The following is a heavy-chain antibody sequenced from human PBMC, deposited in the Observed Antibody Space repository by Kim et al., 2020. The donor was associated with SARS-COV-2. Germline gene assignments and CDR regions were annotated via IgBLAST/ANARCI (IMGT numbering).Heavy chain of an antibody. CDR3: ASPDPDIAAAAYVMDV. CDR1: GYTFTSYG. V-gene: IGHV1-18*01. CDR2: ISNYNGNT. J-gene: IGHJ6*02. D-gene: IGHD6-13*01. Sequence: ASVKVSCKASGYTFTSYGISWVRQAPGQGLEWMGWISNYNGNTNYAQKLQGRVTMTTDTSTSTAYMELRSLRSDDTAVYYCASPDPDIAAAAYVMDVWGQGTSDTVS.